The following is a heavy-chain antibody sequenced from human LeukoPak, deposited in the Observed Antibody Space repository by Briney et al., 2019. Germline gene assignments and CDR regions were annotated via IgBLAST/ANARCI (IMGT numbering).Heavy chain of an antibody. Sequence: SEALSHTCAVYGGSFSGYYWSWIRQPPGKGLEWIGEINHSGSTNYNPSLKSRVTISVDTSKNQFSLKLSSVTAADTAVYYCARGRRITMVRGVTVYYYYMDVWDKGTTVTVSS. D-gene: IGHD3-10*01. CDR1: GGSFSGYY. CDR3: ARGRRITMVRGVTVYYYYMDV. CDR2: INHSGST. V-gene: IGHV4-34*01. J-gene: IGHJ6*03.